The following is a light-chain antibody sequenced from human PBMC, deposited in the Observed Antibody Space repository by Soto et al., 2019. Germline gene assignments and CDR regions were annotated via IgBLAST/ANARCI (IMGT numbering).Light chain of an antibody. CDR1: QSVSSSY. J-gene: IGKJ1*01. CDR3: QQYNNWPPWT. CDR2: GAS. V-gene: IGKV3-20*01. Sequence: EIVLTQSPGTLSLSPGERATLSCRASQSVSSSYLAWYQQKPGQAPRLLIYGASSRATGITDRFSGGGSGTDFTLTISRLDPEDIAVYYCQQYNNWPPWTFGQGTKVDIK.